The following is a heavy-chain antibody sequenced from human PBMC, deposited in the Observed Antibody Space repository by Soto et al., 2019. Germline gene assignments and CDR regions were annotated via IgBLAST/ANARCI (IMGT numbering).Heavy chain of an antibody. CDR2: INKNGFTI. D-gene: IGHD6-19*01. CDR3: ARGAVTGTSLFDY. V-gene: IGHV3-48*02. CDR1: GASISTSN. Sequence: LSLTCVVSGASISTSNWWSWVRQSPGKGLEWISFINKNGFTIYYADSVKGRFTISRDYAKNSLYLQMDSLRHEDTAVYYCARGAVTGTSLFDYWGLGTLVTVSS. J-gene: IGHJ4*02.